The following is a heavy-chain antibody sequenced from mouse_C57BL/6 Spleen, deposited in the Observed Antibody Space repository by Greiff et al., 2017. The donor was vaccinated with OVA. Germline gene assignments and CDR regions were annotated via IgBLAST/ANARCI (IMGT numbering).Heavy chain of an antibody. CDR2: INPSTGGT. V-gene: IGHV1-42*01. CDR3: ARSRYFDV. CDR1: GYSFTGYY. J-gene: IGHJ1*03. Sequence: VQLQQSGPELVKPGASVKISCKASGYSFTGYYMNWVKQSPEKSLEWIGEINPSTGGTTYNQKFKAKATLTVDKSSSTAYMQLKSLTSEDSAVYYCARSRYFDVWGTGTTVTGSS.